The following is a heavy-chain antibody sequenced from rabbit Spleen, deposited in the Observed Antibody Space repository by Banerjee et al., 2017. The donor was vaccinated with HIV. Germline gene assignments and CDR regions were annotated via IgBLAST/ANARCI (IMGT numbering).Heavy chain of an antibody. D-gene: IGHD7-1*01. CDR3: ARDTGTSFSTYGMDL. Sequence: QSLEESGGDLVKPGASLTLTCTASGFSFSSNYWMCWVRQAPGKGLEWIGCIYAGSSGTTYYASWAKGRFTISRASSTTVFLQMTRLTAADTATYFCARDTGTSFSTYGMDLWGQGTLVTVS. CDR2: IYAGSSGTT. V-gene: IGHV1S40*01. J-gene: IGHJ3*01. CDR1: GFSFSSNYW.